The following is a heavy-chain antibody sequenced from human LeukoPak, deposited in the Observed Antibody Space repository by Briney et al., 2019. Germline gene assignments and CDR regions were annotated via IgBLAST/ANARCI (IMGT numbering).Heavy chain of an antibody. CDR3: ARGYYDPRVYYYYYMDV. Sequence: GASVKVSCKASGGTFSSYAISWVRQAPGQGLEWMGGIIPIFGTANYAQKFQGRVTITADESTSTAYMELSSLRSEDTAVYYCARGYYDPRVYYYYYMDVWGKGTTVTISS. CDR1: GGTFSSYA. D-gene: IGHD3-22*01. V-gene: IGHV1-69*13. J-gene: IGHJ6*03. CDR2: IIPIFGTA.